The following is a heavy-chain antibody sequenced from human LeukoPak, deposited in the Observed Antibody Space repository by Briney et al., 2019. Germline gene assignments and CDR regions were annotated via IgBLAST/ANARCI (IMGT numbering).Heavy chain of an antibody. Sequence: GGSLRLSCAASGFTFSSYGMHWVSQAPGKGLEWVANIKQDGNEKYYADSVKGRFTISRDNGKNSLDLQMNSLRADDTAFYYCARDTLGEGEDANYAVYYFDYWGQGTVVTVSS. D-gene: IGHD4/OR15-4a*01. CDR1: GFTFSSYG. CDR2: IKQDGNEK. CDR3: ARDTLGEGEDANYAVYYFDY. J-gene: IGHJ4*02. V-gene: IGHV3-7*01.